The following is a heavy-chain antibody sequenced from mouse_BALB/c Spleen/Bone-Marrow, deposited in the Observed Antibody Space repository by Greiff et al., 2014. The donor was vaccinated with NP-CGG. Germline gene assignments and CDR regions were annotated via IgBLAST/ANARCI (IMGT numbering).Heavy chain of an antibody. CDR3: ARDYYGSSDY. J-gene: IGHJ2*01. CDR1: RFTFSSYG. D-gene: IGHD1-1*01. V-gene: IGHV5-6-3*01. Sequence: EVNVVESGGGLVQPGGSLKLSCAASRFTFSSYGMSWVRQTPDKRLELVATINSNGGSTYYPDSVKGRFTISRDNAKNTLYLQMSSLKSEDTAMYYCARDYYGSSDYWGQGTTLTVSS. CDR2: INSNGGST.